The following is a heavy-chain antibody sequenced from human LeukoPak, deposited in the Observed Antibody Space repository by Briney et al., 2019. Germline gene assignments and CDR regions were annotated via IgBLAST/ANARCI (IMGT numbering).Heavy chain of an antibody. CDR2: INHSGST. J-gene: IGHJ4*02. Sequence: SETLSLTCAVYGGSFSGYYWSWIRQPPGKGLEWIGEINHSGSTNYNPSLKSRVTISVDTSKNQFSLKLSSVTAADTAVYYCARLKYSKTFDYWGQGTLVTVSS. CDR3: ARLKYSKTFDY. V-gene: IGHV4-34*01. CDR1: GGSFSGYY. D-gene: IGHD6-6*01.